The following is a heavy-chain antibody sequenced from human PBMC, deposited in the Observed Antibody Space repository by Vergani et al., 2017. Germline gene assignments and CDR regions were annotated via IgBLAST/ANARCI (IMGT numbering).Heavy chain of an antibody. CDR3: AKGWKDEWVIGYCSRTSCSRQIQAYCDY. Sequence: EVQLLESGGGLVQPGGSLRLSCAASGFTFSSYAMSWVRKAPGKGLEWVSAISGSGGSKYYADSVKGRFTISRDNSKNTLYLQMNSLQAEDTAVYYCAKGWKDEWVIGYCSRTSCSRQIQAYCDYWGQGTRVSVSS. V-gene: IGHV3-23*01. J-gene: IGHJ4*02. CDR1: GFTFSSYA. D-gene: IGHD2-2*01. CDR2: ISGSGGSK.